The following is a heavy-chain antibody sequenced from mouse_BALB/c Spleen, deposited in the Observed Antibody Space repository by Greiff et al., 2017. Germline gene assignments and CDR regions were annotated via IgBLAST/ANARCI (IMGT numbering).Heavy chain of an antibody. J-gene: IGHJ2*01. Sequence: VMLVESGPGLVQPSQSLSITCTVSGFSLTSYGVHWVRQSPGKGLEWLGVIWSGGSTDYNAAFISRLSISKDNSKSQVFFKMNSLQADDTAIYYCARNWGFNYYFDYWGQGTTLTVSS. CDR2: IWSGGST. CDR3: ARNWGFNYYFDY. CDR1: GFSLTSYG. V-gene: IGHV2-4-1*01. D-gene: IGHD1-3*01.